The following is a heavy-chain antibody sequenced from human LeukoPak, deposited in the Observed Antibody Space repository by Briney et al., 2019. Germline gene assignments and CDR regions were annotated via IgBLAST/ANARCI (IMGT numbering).Heavy chain of an antibody. CDR2: INPNSGGT. J-gene: IGHJ4*02. D-gene: IGHD3-22*01. Sequence: ASVKVSCKASGYTFTAYYLHWVRQAPGQGLEWMGWINPNSGGTNYAQKFQGRVTMTRDTSISTAYMELSRLRSDDTAVYYCARAYDSSGYWGYYFDYWGQGTLVTVSS. CDR1: GYTFTAYY. CDR3: ARAYDSSGYWGYYFDY. V-gene: IGHV1-2*02.